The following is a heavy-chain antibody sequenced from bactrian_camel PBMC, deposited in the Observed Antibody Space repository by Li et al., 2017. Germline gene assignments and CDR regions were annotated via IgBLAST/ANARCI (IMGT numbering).Heavy chain of an antibody. CDR3: AADAQYGLGTRSDFGY. CDR1: GYDFSANS. J-gene: IGHJ6*01. CDR2: NYGRGSIR. D-gene: IGHD5*01. V-gene: IGHV3-3*01. Sequence: HVQLVESGGGSVQAGGSLRLSCTASGYDFSANSMGWFRQAPGKEREGVGHNYGRGSIRYFPNSVKGRFIISHDAAKSTTYLQMNSLKPEDTAVYYCAADAQYGLGTRSDFGYWGRGTQVTVS.